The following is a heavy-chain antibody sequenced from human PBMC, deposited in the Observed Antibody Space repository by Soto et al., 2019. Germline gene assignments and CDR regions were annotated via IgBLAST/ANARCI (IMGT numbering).Heavy chain of an antibody. J-gene: IGHJ4*02. CDR1: GFIFSSYG. CDR2: ISNDGTKK. Sequence: VQLVESGGGVVQPGRSLRLSCAASGFIFSSYGIQWVRQAPGKGLEWVAVISNDGTKKFYGDSVKGRFTLSRDNSRNTVYLQMNNLRVEDTARYHCTKEVGKSSFFEFWGQGALVTVSS. D-gene: IGHD3-16*02. V-gene: IGHV3-30*18. CDR3: TKEVGKSSFFEF.